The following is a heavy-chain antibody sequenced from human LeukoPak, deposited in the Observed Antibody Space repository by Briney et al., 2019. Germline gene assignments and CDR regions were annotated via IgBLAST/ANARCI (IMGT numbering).Heavy chain of an antibody. CDR3: ARHSPTYNWFDP. D-gene: IGHD2-21*01. V-gene: IGHV4-34*01. CDR1: GGSFSGYY. CDR2: INHSGST. J-gene: IGHJ5*02. Sequence: SETLSLTCAVYGGSFSGYYWSWIRQPPGKGLEWIGEINHSGSTNYNPSLKSRVTISVDTSKNQFSLKLSSVTAADTAVYYCARHSPTYNWFDPWGQGTLVTVSS.